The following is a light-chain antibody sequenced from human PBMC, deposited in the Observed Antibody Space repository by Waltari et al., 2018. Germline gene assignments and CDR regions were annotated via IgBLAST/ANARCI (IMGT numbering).Light chain of an antibody. CDR1: SSNFGAGYD. CDR2: GNT. V-gene: IGLV1-40*01. Sequence: QSVLTQPPSMSGAPGQKVTIPCTGGSSNFGAGYDVHWYQQFPGAAPKLPIFGNTNRASGVPGRFSGSKSGTSASLAIAGLQSEEEAVYYCQSFDSSLSASVFGGGTKLTVL. J-gene: IGLJ3*02. CDR3: QSFDSSLSASV.